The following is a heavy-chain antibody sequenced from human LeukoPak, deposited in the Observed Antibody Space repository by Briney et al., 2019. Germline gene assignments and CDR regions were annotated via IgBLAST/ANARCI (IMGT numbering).Heavy chain of an antibody. Sequence: GGSLRLSCAASGFTFSDYWMHWVRQAPGKGLVWVSRINSDGSSTNYADSVKGRFTISRDNAKNTLYLQMNSLRAEDTAVYYCARGWVPSDITLKWGQGTMVTVFS. V-gene: IGHV3-74*01. D-gene: IGHD3-22*01. J-gene: IGHJ3*01. CDR3: ARGWVPSDITLK. CDR1: GFTFSDYW. CDR2: INSDGSST.